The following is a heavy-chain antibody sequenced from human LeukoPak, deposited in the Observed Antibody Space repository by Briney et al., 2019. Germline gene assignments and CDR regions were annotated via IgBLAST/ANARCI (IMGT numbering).Heavy chain of an antibody. V-gene: IGHV4-38-2*01. CDR1: GYSISSGYY. CDR2: IYHSGST. D-gene: IGHD3-16*02. J-gene: IGHJ3*02. Sequence: PSETLSLTCAVSGYSISSGYYWGWIRQPPGMGLEWIGSIYHSGSTYYNPSLKSRVTISVDTSKNQFSLKLSSVTAADTAVYYCARGVMITFGGVIVHSHAFDIWGQGTIVSVSS. CDR3: ARGVMITFGGVIVHSHAFDI.